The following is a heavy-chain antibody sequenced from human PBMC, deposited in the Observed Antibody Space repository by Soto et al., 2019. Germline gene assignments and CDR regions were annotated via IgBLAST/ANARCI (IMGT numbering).Heavy chain of an antibody. CDR1: GYTISSYD. D-gene: IGHD5-12*01. CDR3: ARDIMAP. CDR2: MSPDSGDT. V-gene: IGHV1-8*01. Sequence: QVQLVQSGAEVKKPGASVKVSRKASGYTISSYDINWVRQATGQGLEWMGWMSPDSGDTGYAPSFQGRVAMTRNISINTAYLELSSLTPEDTGVYYCARDIMAPWGQGTLVTVSS. J-gene: IGHJ5*02.